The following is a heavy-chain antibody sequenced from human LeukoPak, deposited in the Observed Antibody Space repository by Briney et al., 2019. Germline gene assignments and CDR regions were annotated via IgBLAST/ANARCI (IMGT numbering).Heavy chain of an antibody. CDR3: ARDTDRRYCSSTSCYRALDY. Sequence: ASQTLSLTCSVSGGSISSGGYYWSWIRQPPGKGLEWIGYIYHSGSTYYNPSLKSRVTISADRSKNQFSLKLSSVTAADTAVYYCARDTDRRYCSSTSCYRALDYWGQGTLVTVSS. V-gene: IGHV4-30-2*01. CDR1: GGSISSGGYY. J-gene: IGHJ4*02. CDR2: IYHSGST. D-gene: IGHD2-2*01.